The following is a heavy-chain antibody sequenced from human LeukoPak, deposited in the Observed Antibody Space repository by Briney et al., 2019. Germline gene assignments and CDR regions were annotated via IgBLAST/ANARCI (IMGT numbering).Heavy chain of an antibody. CDR1: GFTFSSYA. Sequence: GGSLRLSCAASGFTFSSYAMSWVRQAPGKGLEWVSAISGSGGSTYYADSVKGRFTISRDNSKNTLYLQMNSLRAEDTAVYYCAKVPRAYCGGDCYSGYFQHWGQGTLVTVSS. D-gene: IGHD2-21*02. CDR2: ISGSGGST. V-gene: IGHV3-23*01. J-gene: IGHJ1*01. CDR3: AKVPRAYCGGDCYSGYFQH.